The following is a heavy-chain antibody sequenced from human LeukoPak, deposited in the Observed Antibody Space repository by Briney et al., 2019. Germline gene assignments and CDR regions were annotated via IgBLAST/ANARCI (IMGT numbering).Heavy chain of an antibody. CDR3: ASGYRSGADY. Sequence: PGGSLRLSCAVSGFTFSSYEMNWVRQAPGKGLEWVSYISSSGSTIYYADSLKGRFIISRDNAKNSLYLQMNSLRTEDTAVYYCASGYRSGADYWGQGTLVTVSS. CDR1: GFTFSSYE. V-gene: IGHV3-48*03. CDR2: ISSSGSTI. D-gene: IGHD5-18*01. J-gene: IGHJ4*02.